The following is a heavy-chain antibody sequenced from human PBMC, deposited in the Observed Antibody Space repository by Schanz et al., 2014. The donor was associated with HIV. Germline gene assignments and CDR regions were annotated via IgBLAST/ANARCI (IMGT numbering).Heavy chain of an antibody. V-gene: IGHV3-23*01. J-gene: IGHJ6*02. CDR2: ISGSGAGT. CDR1: GFTFSSYA. D-gene: IGHD2-2*01. Sequence: EVQLLESGGGLVQPGGSLRLSCAASGFTFSSYAMSWVRQAPGKGLEWVSTISGSGAGTYYADSVKGRFTISRDNSKNTLFLQMNILRAEDTALYYCANDMGGVLPPAPSSSYGMDVGGQGTAVTVSS. CDR3: ANDMGGVLPPAPSSSYGMDV.